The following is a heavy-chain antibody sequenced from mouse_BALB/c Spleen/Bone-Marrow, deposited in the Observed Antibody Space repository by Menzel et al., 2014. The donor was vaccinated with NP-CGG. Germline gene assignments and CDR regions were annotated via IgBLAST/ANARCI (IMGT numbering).Heavy chain of an antibody. J-gene: IGHJ4*01. CDR3: ARSRYYYAMDY. CDR1: GYTFTSYN. V-gene: IGHV1-12*01. Sequence: QVQLQQSGAELVKPGASVEMSCKATGYTFTSYNVHWVKQTPGQGLEWIGAIYPGNGGTAYSQKFKDKATLTADKSSSTAHMQLSRLTSEDSAVYYCARSRYYYAMDYWGQGTSVTVSS. CDR2: IYPGNGGT.